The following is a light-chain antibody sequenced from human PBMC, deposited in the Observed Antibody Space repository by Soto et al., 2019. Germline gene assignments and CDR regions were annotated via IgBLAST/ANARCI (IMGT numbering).Light chain of an antibody. CDR1: EGISNY. CDR2: AAS. Sequence: DIQMTQSPPSLSVSVEYRVSLTCRASEGISNYLAWYQQKPGQAPKLLIYAASTLQSGVPSRFSGSGSGTDFTLTISSLQPEDFATYYCQQDNSFPQTFGQGTKVDIK. CDR3: QQDNSFPQT. V-gene: IGKV1-12*01. J-gene: IGKJ1*01.